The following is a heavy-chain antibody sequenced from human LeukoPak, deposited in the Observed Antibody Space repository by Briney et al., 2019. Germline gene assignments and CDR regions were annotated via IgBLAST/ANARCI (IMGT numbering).Heavy chain of an antibody. D-gene: IGHD3-10*01. CDR2: IVGSGRDT. V-gene: IGHV3-23*01. Sequence: GGSLRLSCAASGFTFGNYAMSWVRQAPGKGLEWVSGIVGSGRDTYYADSVKGRFTMSRDNSRSTLYLQLSSLRADDMAIYYCAGEWKIRGSPLFDYWGQGTLVTVSS. J-gene: IGHJ4*02. CDR3: AGEWKIRGSPLFDY. CDR1: GFTFGNYA.